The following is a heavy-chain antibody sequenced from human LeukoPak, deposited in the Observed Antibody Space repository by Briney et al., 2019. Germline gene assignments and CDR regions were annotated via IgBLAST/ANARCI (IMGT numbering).Heavy chain of an antibody. Sequence: ASVTVSCKASGYTFTSYGISWVRQAPGQGLEWMGWISAYNGNTNYAQKLQGRVTITTDTSTSTAYMELRSLRSDDTAVYYCARDNIVVVPAAIDYWGQGTLVTVSS. CDR2: ISAYNGNT. D-gene: IGHD2-2*01. V-gene: IGHV1-18*01. J-gene: IGHJ4*02. CDR3: ARDNIVVVPAAIDY. CDR1: GYTFTSYG.